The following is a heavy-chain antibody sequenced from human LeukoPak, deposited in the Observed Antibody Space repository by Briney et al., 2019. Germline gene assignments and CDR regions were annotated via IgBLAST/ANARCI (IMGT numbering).Heavy chain of an antibody. CDR3: ARVRSRPHFMITFGGASDAFDI. J-gene: IGHJ3*02. V-gene: IGHV3-21*01. CDR1: GFTFSSYS. Sequence: GGSLRLSCAASGFTFSSYSMNWVRQAPGKGLEWVSSISSSSSYIYYADSVKGRFTISRDNAKNSLYLQMNSLRAEDTAVYYCARVRSRPHFMITFGGASDAFDIWGQGTMVTVSS. CDR2: ISSSSSYI. D-gene: IGHD3-16*01.